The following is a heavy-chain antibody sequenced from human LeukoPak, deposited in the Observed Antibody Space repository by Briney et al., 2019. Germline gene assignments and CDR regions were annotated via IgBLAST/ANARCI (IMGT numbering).Heavy chain of an antibody. J-gene: IGHJ3*02. V-gene: IGHV3-74*01. CDR2: SNFDGSGT. Sequence: GGSLRLSCAASGITLSGYWMHWVRQAPGKELVWVARSNFDGSGTSYADSVKGRFTISRDNAKNTLYLQMNSLRAEDTAVYYCASVFEIWGQGTMVIVSS. CDR1: GITLSGYW. CDR3: ASVFEI.